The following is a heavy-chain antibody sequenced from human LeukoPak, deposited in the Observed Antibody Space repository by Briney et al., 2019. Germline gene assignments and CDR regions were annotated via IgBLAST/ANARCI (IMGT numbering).Heavy chain of an antibody. Sequence: SVKVSCKASGGTFSSYAISWVRQAPGQGLEWMGGIIPIFGTANYAQKFQGRVTITTDESTSTAYMELSSLRSGDTAVYYCARRGDGYNQGYFDYWGQGTLVTVSS. CDR3: ARRGDGYNQGYFDY. J-gene: IGHJ4*02. V-gene: IGHV1-69*05. CDR1: GGTFSSYA. CDR2: IIPIFGTA. D-gene: IGHD5-24*01.